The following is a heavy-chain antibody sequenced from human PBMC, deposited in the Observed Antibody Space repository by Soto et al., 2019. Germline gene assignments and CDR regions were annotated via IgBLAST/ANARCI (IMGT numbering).Heavy chain of an antibody. J-gene: IGHJ5*02. D-gene: IGHD1-26*01. CDR1: GFTVSSNY. CDR2: IYSGGST. Sequence: EVQLVESGGGLVQPGGSLRLSCAASGFTVSSNYMSWVRQAPGKGLEWVSVIYSGGSTYYADSVKGRFTISRDNSKNSGYLQMNSLRAEDTAVYYCARDRSGSHVIGWFDPWGQGILVTVSS. V-gene: IGHV3-66*01. CDR3: ARDRSGSHVIGWFDP.